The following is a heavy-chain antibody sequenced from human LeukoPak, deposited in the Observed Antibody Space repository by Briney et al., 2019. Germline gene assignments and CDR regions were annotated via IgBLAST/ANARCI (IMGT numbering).Heavy chain of an antibody. CDR3: AKHDYGAYKAFDI. D-gene: IGHD4/OR15-4a*01. V-gene: IGHV3-33*06. Sequence: QPGGSLRLSCAASGFTFSSYGMHWVRQAPGKGLEWVAVIWYDGSNKYYADSVKGRFTTSRDNSKNTLYLQMNSLRVEDTAVYYCAKHDYGAYKAFDIWGQGTVVTVSS. J-gene: IGHJ3*02. CDR2: IWYDGSNK. CDR1: GFTFSSYG.